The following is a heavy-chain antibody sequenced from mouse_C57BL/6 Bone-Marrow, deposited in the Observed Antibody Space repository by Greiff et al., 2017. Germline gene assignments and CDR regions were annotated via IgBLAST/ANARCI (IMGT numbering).Heavy chain of an antibody. D-gene: IGHD1-1*01. Sequence: QVQLQQPGTELVKPGASVKLSCKASGYTFPSYWMHWVKQRPGQGLEWIGNINPSNGGTNYNEKFKCKATLTVDKSSITAYMQLSSLTSEDSAVYYGARWCYYGRSSWFAYWGQGTLGTVSA. CDR3: ARWCYYGRSSWFAY. J-gene: IGHJ3*01. CDR1: GYTFPSYW. CDR2: INPSNGGT. V-gene: IGHV1-53*01.